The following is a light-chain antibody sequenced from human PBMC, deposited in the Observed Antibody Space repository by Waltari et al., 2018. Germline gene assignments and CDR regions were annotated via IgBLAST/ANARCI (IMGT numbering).Light chain of an antibody. CDR1: RRVLYSGNSKNL. Sequence: DIVITQAPDFLAVSLGERATINCKSSRRVLYSGNSKNLLDWYQQKPGQPPKLLIYWASTRTAGVPDRFVGGGSGTDFTLTISSLQAEYVAIYYCQQHYTTPQTFGQGTKLEI. CDR3: QQHYTTPQT. V-gene: IGKV4-1*01. J-gene: IGKJ2*01. CDR2: WAS.